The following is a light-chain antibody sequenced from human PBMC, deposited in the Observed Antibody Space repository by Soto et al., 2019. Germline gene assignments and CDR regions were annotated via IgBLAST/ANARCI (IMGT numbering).Light chain of an antibody. CDR2: AAS. CDR1: QSISRY. J-gene: IGKJ1*01. V-gene: IGKV1-39*01. Sequence: DIHRIHSPSSLSASVLYRVTITCLASQSISRYLNWYEQKPGKAPKLLIYAASSLQSGVPSRFSGSGSGTDFTLTISSLQPEDFATYYCQQSYSTPRTFGQGTKVDIK. CDR3: QQSYSTPRT.